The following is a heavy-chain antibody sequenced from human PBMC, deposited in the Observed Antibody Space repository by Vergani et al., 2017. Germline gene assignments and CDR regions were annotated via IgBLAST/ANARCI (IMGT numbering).Heavy chain of an antibody. CDR1: GGSINPSSSF. CDR3: ASGRGDNWYFDL. Sequence: QLQLQESGPGLVKPSETLSLICTVSGGSINPSSSFWGWFRPSPWKGLEWIGSINYVGRTYYIPSLQSRATVFVYTSKNQFSLNLTSVTAADTAVYYCASGRGDNWYFDLWGRGTLVTVSS. CDR2: INYVGRT. D-gene: IGHD1-26*01. J-gene: IGHJ2*01. V-gene: IGHV4-39*01.